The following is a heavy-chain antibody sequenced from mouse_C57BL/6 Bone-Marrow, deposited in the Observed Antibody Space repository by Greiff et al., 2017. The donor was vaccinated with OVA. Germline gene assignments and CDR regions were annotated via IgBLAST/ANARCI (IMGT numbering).Heavy chain of an antibody. CDR2: ISDGGSYT. V-gene: IGHV5-4*01. Sequence: EVQGVESGGGLVKPGGSLKLSCAASGFTFSSYAMSWVRQTPEKRLEWVATISDGGSYTYYPDNVKGRFTISRDNAKNNLYLQMSHLKSEDTAMYYCARDKNSHYYAMDYWVQGTSVTVSS. J-gene: IGHJ4*01. CDR1: GFTFSSYA. CDR3: ARDKNSHYYAMDY.